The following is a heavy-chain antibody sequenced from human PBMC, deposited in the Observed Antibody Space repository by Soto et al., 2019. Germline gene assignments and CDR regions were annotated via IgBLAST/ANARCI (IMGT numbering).Heavy chain of an antibody. CDR3: AKDPKGSGWPELHYYGMDV. CDR2: ISGSGGST. CDR1: GFTFSSYA. Sequence: EVQLLESGGGLVQPGGSLRLSCAASGFTFSSYAMSWVRQAPGKGLEWVSAISGSGGSTYYADSVKGRFTISRDNSKNTLYLQMNSLRAEDTAVYYCAKDPKGSGWPELHYYGMDVWGQGTTVTVSS. J-gene: IGHJ6*02. V-gene: IGHV3-23*01. D-gene: IGHD6-19*01.